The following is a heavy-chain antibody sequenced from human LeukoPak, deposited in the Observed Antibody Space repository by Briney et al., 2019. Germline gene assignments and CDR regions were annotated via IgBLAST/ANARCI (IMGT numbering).Heavy chain of an antibody. V-gene: IGHV3-66*01. J-gene: IGHJ3*02. CDR2: IYSGGST. D-gene: IGHD3-10*01. Sequence: GGSLRLSCAASGFTVSSNYMSWVRQAPGKGLESVSVIYSGGSTYYADSVKGRFTISRDNSKNTLYLQMNSLRAEDTAVYYCARDVTTMVREGDAFDIWGQGTMVTVSS. CDR1: GFTVSSNY. CDR3: ARDVTTMVREGDAFDI.